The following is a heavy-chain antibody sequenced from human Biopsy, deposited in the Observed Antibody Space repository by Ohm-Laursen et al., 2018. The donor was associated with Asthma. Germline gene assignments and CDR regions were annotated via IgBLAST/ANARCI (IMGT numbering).Heavy chain of an antibody. Sequence: LRLSCAASGFTFSSYGMHWVRQAPGKGLEWVAVISYDGSNKYYADSVKGRFTIPRDNSKNTLYLQMNGLRAEDTAVYYCASQSSGPDFWSGYYYFDYWGQGTLVTVSS. D-gene: IGHD3-3*01. CDR1: GFTFSSYG. J-gene: IGHJ4*02. V-gene: IGHV3-30*03. CDR2: ISYDGSNK. CDR3: ASQSSGPDFWSGYYYFDY.